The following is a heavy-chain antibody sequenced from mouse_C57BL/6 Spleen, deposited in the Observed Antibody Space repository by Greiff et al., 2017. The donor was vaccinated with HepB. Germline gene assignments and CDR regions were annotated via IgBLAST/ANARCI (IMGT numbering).Heavy chain of an antibody. Sequence: VQLQQSGAELVRPGTSVKVSCKASGYAFTNYLIEWVKQRPGQGLEWIGVINPGSGGTNYNEKFKGKATLTADKSSSTAYMQLSSLTSEDSAVYFCARAGYYGNLYFDYWGQGTTLTVSS. CDR3: ARAGYYGNLYFDY. CDR1: GYAFTNYL. D-gene: IGHD2-1*01. V-gene: IGHV1-54*01. J-gene: IGHJ2*01. CDR2: INPGSGGT.